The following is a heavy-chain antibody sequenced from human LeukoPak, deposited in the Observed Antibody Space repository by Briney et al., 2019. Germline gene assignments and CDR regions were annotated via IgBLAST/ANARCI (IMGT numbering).Heavy chain of an antibody. D-gene: IGHD3-16*01. CDR3: ARGGSPDV. J-gene: IGHJ6*02. CDR1: GGSMNSYF. CDR2: MYGSSVP. V-gene: IGHV4-4*07. Sequence: SETLSLTCSVSGGSMNSYFWTRIRQPAGKGLEWIGRMYGSSVPTYNPSLTSRVTMSVDTSKNQFSLKLSSVTAADTAVYYCARGGSPDVWGQGTTVTVSS.